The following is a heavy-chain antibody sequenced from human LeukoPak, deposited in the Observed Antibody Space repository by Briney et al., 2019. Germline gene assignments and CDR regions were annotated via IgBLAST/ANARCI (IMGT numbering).Heavy chain of an antibody. Sequence: GGSQRLSCAASGFTFSSYAMHWVRQAPGKGPEWVAIIWYDGSNKYYAESVEGRFTISRDNSKNTLYLQMNSLRAEDTAVYSCARGLGYSYGYGIDYWGQGTLVIASS. CDR3: ARGLGYSYGYGIDY. J-gene: IGHJ4*02. D-gene: IGHD5-18*01. CDR2: IWYDGSNK. CDR1: GFTFSSYA. V-gene: IGHV3-33*08.